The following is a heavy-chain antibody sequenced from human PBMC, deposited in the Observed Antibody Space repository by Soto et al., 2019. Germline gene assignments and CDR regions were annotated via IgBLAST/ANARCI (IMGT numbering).Heavy chain of an antibody. J-gene: IGHJ4*02. V-gene: IGHV4-4*02. CDR2: IFHDGTA. CDR3: ARLVYDTRLNYMYFDF. D-gene: IGHD3-10*01. Sequence: SVTLSVACAVSGVSLTSGNWWTWVRQSPQRGLEYIGEIFHDGTANYYPSFERRVAMSVDTSRNQFSLKLTSVTAADTAVYFCARLVYDTRLNYMYFDFWGPGTLVTVSS. CDR1: GVSLTSGNW.